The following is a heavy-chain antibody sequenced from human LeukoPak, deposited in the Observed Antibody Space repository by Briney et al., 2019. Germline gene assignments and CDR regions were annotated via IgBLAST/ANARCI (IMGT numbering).Heavy chain of an antibody. CDR1: GFTFSSYS. Sequence: GGSLRLSCAASGFTFSSYSMNWVRQAPGKGLEWVSYISSSSGTIYYADSVKGRFTISRDNAKNSLYLQMNSLRDEDTAVYYCARASRRIAGSYYYGMDVWGQGTTVTVSS. CDR3: ARASRRIAGSYYYGMDV. V-gene: IGHV3-48*02. CDR2: ISSSSGTI. D-gene: IGHD6-13*01. J-gene: IGHJ6*02.